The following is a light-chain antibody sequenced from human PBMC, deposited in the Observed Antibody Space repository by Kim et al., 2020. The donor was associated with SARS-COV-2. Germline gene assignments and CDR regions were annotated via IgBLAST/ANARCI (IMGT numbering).Light chain of an antibody. Sequence: DIRMTQSPSSLSASVGDTVTITCRANQTIRNYLNWYQHKPGKAPNLLINTASNLQSGVPSRFSGSGSGTEFTLTISSLQPEDFATYYCQQSYSSPPYTFGQGTKLEIK. V-gene: IGKV1-39*01. CDR3: QQSYSSPPYT. J-gene: IGKJ2*01. CDR1: QTIRNY. CDR2: TAS.